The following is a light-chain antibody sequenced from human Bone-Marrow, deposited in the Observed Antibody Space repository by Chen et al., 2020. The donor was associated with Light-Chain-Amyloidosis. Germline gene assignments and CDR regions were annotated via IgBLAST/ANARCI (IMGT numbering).Light chain of an antibody. J-gene: IGKJ3*01. CDR1: QSLVTSDGDIY. CDR3: MQGTHWPFT. Sequence: DVLTTQSPLFLPVTLVQSASISCTSSQSLVTSDGDIYLNWFLQRPGQSPRRLIYEVSKRDSGVPDRFSGSASGTHFTLEISRVETEDIGVYFCMQGTHWPFTFGPGTTVEI. V-gene: IGKV2-30*01. CDR2: EVS.